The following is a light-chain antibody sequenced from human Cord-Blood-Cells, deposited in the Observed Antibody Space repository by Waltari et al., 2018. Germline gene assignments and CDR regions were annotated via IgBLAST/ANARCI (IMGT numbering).Light chain of an antibody. CDR2: GAS. V-gene: IGKV3-20*01. CDR3: QQYGSSPQA. Sequence: DIVLTQSPGTLSLSPGERATLSCRASQSVSSSYLAWYQQKPGQAPRPLIYGASSRATGIPDRFSGSGSGTDFTLTISRLEPEDFAVYYCQQYGSSPQAFGQGTKVEIK. J-gene: IGKJ1*01. CDR1: QSVSSSY.